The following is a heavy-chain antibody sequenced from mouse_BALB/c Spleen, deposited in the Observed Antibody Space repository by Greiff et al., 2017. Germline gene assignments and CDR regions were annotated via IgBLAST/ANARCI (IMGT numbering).Heavy chain of an antibody. V-gene: IGHV5-9-4*01. Sequence: EVKLMESGGGLVKPGGSLKLSCAASGFTFSSYAMSWVRQSPEKRLEWVAEISSGGSYTYYPDTVTGRFTISRDNAKNTLYLEMSSLRSEDTAMYYCARDDDYDTWFAYWGQGTLVTVSA. D-gene: IGHD2-4*01. CDR1: GFTFSSYA. CDR2: ISSGGSYT. CDR3: ARDDDYDTWFAY. J-gene: IGHJ3*01.